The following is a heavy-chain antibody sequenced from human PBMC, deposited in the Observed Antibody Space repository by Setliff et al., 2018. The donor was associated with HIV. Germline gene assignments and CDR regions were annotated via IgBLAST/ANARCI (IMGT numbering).Heavy chain of an antibody. CDR3: GRQAWDHQSSGYFVDY. V-gene: IGHV4-39*01. Sequence: SETLSLTCTVSGGPVTNTKSYWGWIRQPPGKGLEWIASIYHSGNTYYMPSLQSRVTVSLDMSNNQYSLKLTSVTAADTAVYYCGRQAWDHQSSGYFVDYWGQGTLVTVSS. CDR2: IYHSGNT. J-gene: IGHJ4*02. D-gene: IGHD6-19*01. CDR1: GGPVTNTKSY.